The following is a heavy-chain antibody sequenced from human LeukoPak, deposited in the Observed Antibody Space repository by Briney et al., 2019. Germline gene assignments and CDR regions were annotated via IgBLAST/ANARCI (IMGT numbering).Heavy chain of an antibody. Sequence: GASVKVSCKASGYTFTSYGISWVRQAPGQGLEWMGWISAYNGNTNYAQKFQGRVTMTRDTSISTAYMELSRLRSDDTAVYYCARDREWWFLDAFDIWGQGTMVTVSS. CDR3: ARDREWWFLDAFDI. J-gene: IGHJ3*02. CDR2: ISAYNGNT. CDR1: GYTFTSYG. D-gene: IGHD2-15*01. V-gene: IGHV1-18*01.